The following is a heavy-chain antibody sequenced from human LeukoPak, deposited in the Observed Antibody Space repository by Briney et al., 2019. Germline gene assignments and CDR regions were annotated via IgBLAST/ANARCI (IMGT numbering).Heavy chain of an antibody. J-gene: IGHJ5*02. V-gene: IGHV3-9*01. CDR1: GFTFDDYA. Sequence: GGSLRLSCAASGFTFDDYAVHWVRQAPGKGLEWVSGISWNSGSIGYADSVKGRFTISRDNAKNSLYLQMNSLRAEDTALYYCAKDGDTYYQTGWFDPWGQGTLVTVSS. CDR3: AKDGDTYYQTGWFDP. D-gene: IGHD3-10*01. CDR2: ISWNSGSI.